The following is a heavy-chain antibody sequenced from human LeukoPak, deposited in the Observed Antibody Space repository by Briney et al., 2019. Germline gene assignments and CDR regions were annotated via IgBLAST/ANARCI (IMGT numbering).Heavy chain of an antibody. V-gene: IGHV4-59*01. CDR1: GVSISSYY. J-gene: IGHJ4*02. D-gene: IGHD6-6*01. CDR2: IYYSGDS. CDR3: ARRARSSDY. Sequence: SETLSLTCTVSGVSISSYYWSWIRQPPGKGLEWIGYIYYSGDSSYNPSLKSRVTISVDKSKNQLSLNLTSVTAADTAVYYCARRARSSDYWGQGTLVTVSS.